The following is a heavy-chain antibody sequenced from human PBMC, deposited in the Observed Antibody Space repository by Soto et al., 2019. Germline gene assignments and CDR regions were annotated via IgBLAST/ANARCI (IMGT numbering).Heavy chain of an antibody. CDR3: ARETGSYTWTDGLTDV. D-gene: IGHD1-20*01. CDR1: GFTFSTYT. CDR2: ISSGSTYI. Sequence: EVQLVESGGGLVKPGGSLRLSCAASGFTFSTYTMNWVRQAPGKGLEWVSSISSGSTYIYYADSVTGRFTISRDNAKNSLYLQMNSLRAEDTAVYYCARETGSYTWTDGLTDVWGQGTTVTVSS. J-gene: IGHJ6*02. V-gene: IGHV3-21*01.